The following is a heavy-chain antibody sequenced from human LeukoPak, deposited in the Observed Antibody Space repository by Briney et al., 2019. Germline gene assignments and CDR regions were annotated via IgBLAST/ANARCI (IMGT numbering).Heavy chain of an antibody. D-gene: IGHD3-22*01. CDR1: GFTFSSYG. Sequence: GGSLRLSCAASGFTFSSYGMHWVRQAPGKGLEWVAFIRYDGSIKYYADSVKGRFTISRDNSKNTLYLQMNSLRAEDTAVYYCAKDHGYDTSGYLHPDYWGQGTLVTVSS. V-gene: IGHV3-30*02. J-gene: IGHJ4*02. CDR3: AKDHGYDTSGYLHPDY. CDR2: IRYDGSIK.